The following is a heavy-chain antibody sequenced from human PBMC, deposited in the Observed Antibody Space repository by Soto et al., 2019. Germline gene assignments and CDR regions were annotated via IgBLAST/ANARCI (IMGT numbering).Heavy chain of an antibody. CDR2: IRQDGSEE. D-gene: IGHD1-1*01. Sequence: LSCAASGFYFSSYWMTWVRQAPGKVLQWVAIIRQDGSEEKYVDSVRCRFTISRDNAKNLVYLQMNSLRAEDTAVYYCMTTTRGGPFDYWGRGTLVTVSS. CDR1: GFYFSSYW. CDR3: MTTTRGGPFDY. J-gene: IGHJ4*02. V-gene: IGHV3-7*03.